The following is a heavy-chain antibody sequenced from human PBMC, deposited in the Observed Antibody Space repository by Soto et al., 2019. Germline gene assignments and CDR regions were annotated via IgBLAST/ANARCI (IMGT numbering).Heavy chain of an antibody. CDR3: ARATQSYYDTSGYYSYVH. V-gene: IGHV3-74*01. D-gene: IGHD3-22*01. CDR2: INSDGSST. Sequence: GGSLRLSCAASGFTFSSYWMHWVRQAPGKGLVWVSRINSDGSSTSYADSVKGRFTISRDNAKNTLYLQMNNLRAEDTAFYFCARATQSYYDTSGYYSYVHWGQGA. CDR1: GFTFSSYW. J-gene: IGHJ4*02.